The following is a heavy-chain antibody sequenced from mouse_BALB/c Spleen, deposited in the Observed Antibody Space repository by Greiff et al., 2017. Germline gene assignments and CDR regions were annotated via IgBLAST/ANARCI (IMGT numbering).Heavy chain of an antibody. CDR3: ASSFYGNAPMGY. Sequence: VQLKESGAELVKPGASVKLSCTASGFNIKDTYMHWVKQRPEQGLEWIGRIDPANGNTKYDPKFQGKATITADTSSNTAYLQLSSLTSEDTAVYYCASSFYGNAPMGYWGQGTSVTVSA. CDR2: IDPANGNT. V-gene: IGHV14-3*02. D-gene: IGHD2-1*01. CDR1: GFNIKDTY. J-gene: IGHJ4*01.